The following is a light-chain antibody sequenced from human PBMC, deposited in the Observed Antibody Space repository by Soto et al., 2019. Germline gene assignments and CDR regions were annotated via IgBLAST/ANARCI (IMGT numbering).Light chain of an antibody. CDR1: QSIGRS. CDR2: VAS. CDR3: QQWETSPGT. J-gene: IGKJ5*01. Sequence: IPMTQSPATLSASAGARVTITCRAGQSIGRSLAWYQQKVGAAPKLLIYVASALPSGVPSRFSGSGSGTDFTITIDSLQPDDCETDYGQQWETSPGTFGQGTRVDIK. V-gene: IGKV1-39*01.